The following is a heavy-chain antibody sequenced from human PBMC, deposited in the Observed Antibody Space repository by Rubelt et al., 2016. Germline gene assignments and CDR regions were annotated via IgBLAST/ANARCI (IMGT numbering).Heavy chain of an antibody. J-gene: IGHJ4*02. V-gene: IGHV3-21*01. Sequence: EVQLVESGGGLVKPGGSLRLSCAASGFTFSSYSMNWVRQAPGKGLEWVSSISSSSSYIYYADSVKGRFTSDRENAKNPLDLQMNGLRAEDTAVYYCASSDLQLWFNLGDYWGQGTLVTVSS. D-gene: IGHD5-18*01. CDR2: ISSSSSYI. CDR3: ASSDLQLWFNLGDY. CDR1: GFTFSSYS.